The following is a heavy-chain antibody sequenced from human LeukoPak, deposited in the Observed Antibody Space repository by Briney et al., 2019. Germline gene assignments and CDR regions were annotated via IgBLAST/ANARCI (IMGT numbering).Heavy chain of an antibody. Sequence: TSETLSLTCTVSGGSIRSYYWSWIRQPPGKGLEWIGYIYYSGSTNYNPSLKSRVTISVDTSKNQFSLKLRSVTAADTAVYYCARTPFSSAWYALDWYFDLWGRGTLVTVSS. CDR2: IYYSGST. CDR3: ARTPFSSAWYALDWYFDL. CDR1: GGSIRSYY. D-gene: IGHD6-19*01. V-gene: IGHV4-59*01. J-gene: IGHJ2*01.